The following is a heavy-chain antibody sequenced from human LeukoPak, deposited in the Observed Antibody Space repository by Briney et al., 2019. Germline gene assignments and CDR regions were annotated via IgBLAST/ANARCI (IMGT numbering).Heavy chain of an antibody. CDR1: GFTFSSYW. D-gene: IGHD2-8*01. J-gene: IGHJ6*02. CDR2: FNTDGSST. Sequence: GGSLRLSCAASGFTFSSYWMHWVRQAPGKGLVWVSRFNTDGSSTSYADSVKGRFTISRDNSKNTLYMQMNSLRAEDTAVYYCAKGSGVHPLDGMDVWGQGTTVTVSS. V-gene: IGHV3-74*01. CDR3: AKGSGVHPLDGMDV.